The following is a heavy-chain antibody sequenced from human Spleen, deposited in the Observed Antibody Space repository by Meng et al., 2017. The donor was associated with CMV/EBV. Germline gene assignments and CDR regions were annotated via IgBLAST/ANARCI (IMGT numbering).Heavy chain of an antibody. Sequence: GESLKISCAASGFTFDDYTMHWVRQAPGKGLEWVSLISWDGGSTYYADSAKGRFTISRDNSKNSLYLQMNSLRTEDTALYYCAKDGPEGSSTTLNGMDVWGQGTTVTVSS. V-gene: IGHV3-43*01. CDR2: ISWDGGST. J-gene: IGHJ6*02. CDR1: GFTFDDYT. CDR3: AKDGPEGSSTTLNGMDV. D-gene: IGHD2-2*01.